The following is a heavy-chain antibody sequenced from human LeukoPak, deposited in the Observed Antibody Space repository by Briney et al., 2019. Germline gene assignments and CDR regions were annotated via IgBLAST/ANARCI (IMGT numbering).Heavy chain of an antibody. CDR2: ITSGGAP. Sequence: AGGSLRLSCAASGFTFSNYAVMWVRQAPGQGLEWVSAITSGGAPRYADSVKGRFTISRDNSKNTLYLQMNSLRAEDTAVYYCARDFPDDSSGYYFDYWGQGTLVTVSS. V-gene: IGHV3-23*01. CDR3: ARDFPDDSSGYYFDY. CDR1: GFTFSNYA. J-gene: IGHJ4*02. D-gene: IGHD3-22*01.